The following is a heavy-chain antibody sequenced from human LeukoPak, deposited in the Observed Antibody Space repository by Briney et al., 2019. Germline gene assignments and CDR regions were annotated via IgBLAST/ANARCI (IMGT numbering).Heavy chain of an antibody. CDR1: GFTFDDYA. Sequence: SLRLSCAASGFTFDDYAMHWVRQAPGKGLEWVSGISWNSGSIGYADSVKGRFTISRDNAKNSLYLQMNSLRAEDAALYYCAKEGVAATYNYWGQGTLVTVSS. CDR2: ISWNSGSI. J-gene: IGHJ4*02. D-gene: IGHD2-15*01. V-gene: IGHV3-9*01. CDR3: AKEGVAATYNY.